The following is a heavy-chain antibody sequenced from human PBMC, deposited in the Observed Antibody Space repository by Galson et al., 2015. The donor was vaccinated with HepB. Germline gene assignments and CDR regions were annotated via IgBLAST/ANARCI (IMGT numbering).Heavy chain of an antibody. Sequence: CAISGDSVSSNSAAWNWIRQSPSRGLEWLGRTYYRSKWYNDYAVSVKSRITINPDTSKNQFSLQLNSVTPEDTAVYYCARTPLSYDSSHFDYWGQGTLVTVSS. CDR2: TYYRSKWYN. J-gene: IGHJ4*02. V-gene: IGHV6-1*01. CDR3: ARTPLSYDSSHFDY. D-gene: IGHD3-22*01. CDR1: GDSVSSNSAA.